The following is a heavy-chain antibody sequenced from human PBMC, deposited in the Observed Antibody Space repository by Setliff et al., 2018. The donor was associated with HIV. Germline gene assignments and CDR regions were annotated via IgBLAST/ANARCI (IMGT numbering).Heavy chain of an antibody. Sequence: GGSLRLSCTASGFTFSSYAMSWVRQAPGKGLEWVSGITGSGDNTYYADNVEGRFIISRDNSQNTLYLQMNSLTAEDTAIYYCASSGSGSYINWFGPWGQGTLVTVSS. CDR2: ITGSGDNT. J-gene: IGHJ5*02. D-gene: IGHD3-10*01. V-gene: IGHV3-23*01. CDR3: ASSGSGSYINWFGP. CDR1: GFTFSSYA.